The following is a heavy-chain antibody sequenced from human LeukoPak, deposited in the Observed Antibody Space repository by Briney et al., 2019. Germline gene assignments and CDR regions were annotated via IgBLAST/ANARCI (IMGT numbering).Heavy chain of an antibody. J-gene: IGHJ4*02. CDR3: ARDSGGYDPLLEDYYFDY. D-gene: IGHD5-12*01. CDR2: IYYSGST. V-gene: IGHV4-39*07. CDR1: GGSISSSSYY. Sequence: SETLSLTCTVSGGSISSSSYYWGWIRQPPGKGLEWIGSIYYSGSTYYNPSLKSRVTISVDTSKNQFSLKLSSVTAADTAVYYCARDSGGYDPLLEDYYFDYWGQGTLVTVSS.